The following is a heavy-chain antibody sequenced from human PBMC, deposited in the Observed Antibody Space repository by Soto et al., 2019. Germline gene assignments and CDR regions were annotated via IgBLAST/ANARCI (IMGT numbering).Heavy chain of an antibody. Sequence: QVQLVQSGAEVKKPGSSVKVSCKASGATYSTSAISWVRQAPGQGLEWMGGINPILGTPDHAHKFQGRVTITADESTSTVYMELGSLRSEDTALYFCARGGVDVVATSAFDYWGQGTLVTVSS. CDR1: GATYSTSA. CDR3: ARGGVDVVATSAFDY. J-gene: IGHJ4*02. V-gene: IGHV1-69*01. CDR2: INPILGTP. D-gene: IGHD5-12*01.